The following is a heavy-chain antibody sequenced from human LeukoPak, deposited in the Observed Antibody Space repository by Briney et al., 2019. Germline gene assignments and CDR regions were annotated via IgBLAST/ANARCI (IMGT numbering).Heavy chain of an antibody. V-gene: IGHV3-74*01. D-gene: IGHD6-13*01. Sequence: PGGSLRLSCAASGFTFSPYRMHWVRQGPGKGLVWVSGMNGDGSSIVYADSVKGRFTISRDNAKNTLYLQMNSLRAEDTAVYYCARGESSSWYDWGQGTLVTVSS. CDR1: GFTFSPYR. CDR3: ARGESSSWYD. J-gene: IGHJ4*02. CDR2: MNGDGSSI.